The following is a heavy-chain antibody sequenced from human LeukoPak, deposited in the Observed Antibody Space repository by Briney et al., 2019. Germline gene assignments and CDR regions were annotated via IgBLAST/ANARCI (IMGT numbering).Heavy chain of an antibody. J-gene: IGHJ4*02. CDR1: GFTFSSYA. V-gene: IGHV3-23*01. CDR2: LGGSGRSI. Sequence: GGSLRLSCAASGFTFSSYAMSWVRQAPGKGLEWVSALGGSGRSIYYADSVKGRFTTSRDNSKNTLYLQMNSLRAEDTAVYYCVKSTTTVTPYYFDYWGQGNLVTVSS. CDR3: VKSTTTVTPYYFDY. D-gene: IGHD4-17*01.